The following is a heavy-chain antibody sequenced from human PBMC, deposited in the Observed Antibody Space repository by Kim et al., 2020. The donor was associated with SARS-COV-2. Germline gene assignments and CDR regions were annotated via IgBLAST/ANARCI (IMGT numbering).Heavy chain of an antibody. CDR1: GFTFSSYS. Sequence: GGSLRLSCAASGFTFSSYSMNWVRQAPGKGLEWVSYISSSSSTVYNADSVKGRFTISRDNAKNSRYLQLNSLRDEDTAVYYCARKSVVVPAATEWESAF. D-gene: IGHD2-2*01. CDR3: ARKSVVVPAATEWESAF. CDR2: ISSSSSTV. V-gene: IGHV3-48*02. J-gene: IGHJ3*01.